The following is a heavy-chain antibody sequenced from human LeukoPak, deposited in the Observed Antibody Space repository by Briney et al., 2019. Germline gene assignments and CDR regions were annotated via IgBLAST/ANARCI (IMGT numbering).Heavy chain of an antibody. V-gene: IGHV3-21*01. Sequence: PGGSLRLSRAASGFTFSSYSMNWVRPAPGKGLEWVSSISSSSSYIYYADSVKGRFTISRDNAKNSLYLQMNSLRAEDTAVYYCATGCTNGVCYTETGMDYWGQGTLVTVSS. CDR2: ISSSSSYI. CDR1: GFTFSSYS. D-gene: IGHD2-8*01. CDR3: ATGCTNGVCYTETGMDY. J-gene: IGHJ4*02.